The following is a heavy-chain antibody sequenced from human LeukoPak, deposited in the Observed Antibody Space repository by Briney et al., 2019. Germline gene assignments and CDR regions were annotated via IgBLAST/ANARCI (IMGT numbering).Heavy chain of an antibody. CDR3: ARDPY. CDR2: IYHSGST. CDR1: GYSTSSGYY. V-gene: IGHV4-38-2*02. Sequence: SETLSLTCTVSGYSTSSGYYWGWIRQPPGKGLEWIGSIYHSGSTYYNPSLKSRVTISVDTSKNQFSLKLSSVTAADTAVYYCARDPYWGQGTLVTVSS. J-gene: IGHJ4*02.